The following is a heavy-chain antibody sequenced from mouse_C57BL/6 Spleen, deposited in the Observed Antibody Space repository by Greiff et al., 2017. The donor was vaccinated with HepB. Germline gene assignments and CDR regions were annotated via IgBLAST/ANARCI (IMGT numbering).Heavy chain of an antibody. J-gene: IGHJ4*01. V-gene: IGHV1-80*01. CDR3: AISTTTVSDYAMDY. CDR2: IYPGDGDT. CDR1: GYAFSSYW. Sequence: QVQLQQSGAELVKPGASVKISCKASGYAFSSYWMNWVKQRPGKGLEWIGQIYPGDGDTNYNGKFKGKATLTADKSSSTAYLQLSSLTSEDSAVYFCAISTTTVSDYAMDYWGQGTSVTVSS. D-gene: IGHD1-1*01.